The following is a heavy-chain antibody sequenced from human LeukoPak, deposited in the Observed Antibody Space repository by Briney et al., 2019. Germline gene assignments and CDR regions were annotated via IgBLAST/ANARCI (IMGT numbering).Heavy chain of an antibody. J-gene: IGHJ4*02. D-gene: IGHD3-3*01. Sequence: PSETLSLTCTVSGGSISSGDYYWSWIRQPPGKGLEWIGYIYYSGSTYYNPSLKSRVTISVDTSKNQFSLKLSSVTAADTAVYYCAREGFWSGYADYWGQGTLVTVSS. V-gene: IGHV4-30-4*08. CDR1: GGSISSGDYY. CDR2: IYYSGST. CDR3: AREGFWSGYADY.